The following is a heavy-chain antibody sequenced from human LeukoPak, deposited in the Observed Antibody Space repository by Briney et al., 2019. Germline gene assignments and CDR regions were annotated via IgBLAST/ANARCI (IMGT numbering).Heavy chain of an antibody. V-gene: IGHV3-7*01. J-gene: IGHJ5*02. CDR3: ARDLMTTVARGWFDP. D-gene: IGHD4-23*01. CDR2: IKLDGSEK. CDR1: GFTFSSYW. Sequence: GGSLRLSCAASGFTFSSYWMSWVRQAPGKGLEWVANIKLDGSEKYYVDSVKGRFTISRDNAENSLYLQMNSLRAEDTAVYYCARDLMTTVARGWFDPWGQGTLVTVSS.